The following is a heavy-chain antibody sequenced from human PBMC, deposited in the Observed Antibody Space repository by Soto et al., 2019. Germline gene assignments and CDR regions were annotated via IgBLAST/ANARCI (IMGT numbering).Heavy chain of an antibody. D-gene: IGHD1-26*01. Sequence: SETLSLTCTVSGGSISSSSYYWGWIRQPPGKGLEWIGSIYYSGSTYYNPSLKSRVTISVDTSKNQFSLKLSSVTAADTAVYYCAREGVGLVGTHAFDIWGQGTMVTVSS. CDR2: IYYSGST. CDR1: GGSISSSSYY. J-gene: IGHJ3*02. CDR3: AREGVGLVGTHAFDI. V-gene: IGHV4-39*01.